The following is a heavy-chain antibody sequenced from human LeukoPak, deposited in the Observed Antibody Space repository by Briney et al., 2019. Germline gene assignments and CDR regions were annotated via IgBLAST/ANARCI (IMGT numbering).Heavy chain of an antibody. CDR3: ARDRSREYYDILTGYYTYYYYMDV. Sequence: ASVRGSCKASGYTFNSYGISWVRQAPGQGLEWMGWISAYNGNKNYAQKLQGRVTMTTDTSTSAAYMELRSLRSDDTAVYYCARDRSREYYDILTGYYTYYYYMDVWGKGTTVTVSS. CDR2: ISAYNGNK. J-gene: IGHJ6*03. V-gene: IGHV1-18*01. D-gene: IGHD3-9*01. CDR1: GYTFNSYG.